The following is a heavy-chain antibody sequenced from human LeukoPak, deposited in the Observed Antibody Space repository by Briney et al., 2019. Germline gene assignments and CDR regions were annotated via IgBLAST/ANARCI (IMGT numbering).Heavy chain of an antibody. V-gene: IGHV3-33*01. CDR1: GFTFSSYG. CDR2: IWYDGSNK. J-gene: IGHJ4*02. Sequence: GGSLRLSCAASGFTFSSYGMHWVRQAPGKGLEWVAVIWYDGSNKYYADSVKGRFTISRDNSKNTLYLQMSSLRAEDTAVYYCARELIAAADITVEDYWGQGTLVTVSS. CDR3: ARELIAAADITVEDY. D-gene: IGHD6-13*01.